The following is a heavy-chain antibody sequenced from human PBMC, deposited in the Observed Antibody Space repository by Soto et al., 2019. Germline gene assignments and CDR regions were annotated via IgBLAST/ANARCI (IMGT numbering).Heavy chain of an antibody. CDR2: ISASGGRT. CDR1: GFTFNTYA. V-gene: IGHV3-23*01. D-gene: IGHD1-26*01. CDR3: AKDHLPVGDYYYGVDV. Sequence: GGSLRLSCSASGFTFNTYAMSWVRQAPGRRLEWVSTISASGGRTYYADSVKGRFTVSRDNSQNTLRLDMDSLRAEDTALYYCAKDHLPVGDYYYGVDVWGQGTTVTVSS. J-gene: IGHJ6*02.